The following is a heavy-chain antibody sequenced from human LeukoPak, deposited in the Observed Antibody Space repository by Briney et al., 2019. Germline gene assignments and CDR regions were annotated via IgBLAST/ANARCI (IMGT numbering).Heavy chain of an antibody. J-gene: IGHJ4*02. V-gene: IGHV1-24*01. CDR2: FDPEDGET. D-gene: IGHD4-23*01. Sequence: ASVKVSCKVSGYTLTELSTHWVRQAPGKGLEWMGGFDPEDGETIYAQKFQGRVTMTEDTSTDTAYMELSSLRSEDTAVYYCATGRGEIGTVVTPEFNYWGQGTLVTVSS. CDR3: ATGRGEIGTVVTPEFNY. CDR1: GYTLTELS.